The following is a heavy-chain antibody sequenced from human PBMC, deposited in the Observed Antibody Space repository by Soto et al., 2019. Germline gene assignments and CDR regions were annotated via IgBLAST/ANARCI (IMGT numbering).Heavy chain of an antibody. V-gene: IGHV4-30-2*01. CDR1: GGSISSGGYP. D-gene: IGHD3-10*02. Sequence: PSESLSLTCAVSGGSISSGGYPWSWIRQPPGKGLEWIGYIYHSGSTYYNPSLKSRVTISVDRSKNQFSLKLCSVTAADTAVYYCARVFDTVGSFEYWGQGTLVTVSS. CDR3: ARVFDTVGSFEY. J-gene: IGHJ4*02. CDR2: IYHSGST.